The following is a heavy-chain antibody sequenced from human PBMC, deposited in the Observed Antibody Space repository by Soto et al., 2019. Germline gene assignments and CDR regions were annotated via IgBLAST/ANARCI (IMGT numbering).Heavy chain of an antibody. CDR1: GGSISSGGYY. CDR2: IYYSGST. J-gene: IGHJ5*02. V-gene: IGHV4-31*03. CDR3: ARDLRVSRYGTNWFDP. D-gene: IGHD5-18*01. Sequence: PSETLSLTCTVSGGSISSGGYYWSWIHQHPGKGLEWIGYIYYSGSTYYNPSLKSRVTISVDTSKNQFSLKLSSVTAADTAVYYCARDLRVSRYGTNWFDPWGQGTLVTVSS.